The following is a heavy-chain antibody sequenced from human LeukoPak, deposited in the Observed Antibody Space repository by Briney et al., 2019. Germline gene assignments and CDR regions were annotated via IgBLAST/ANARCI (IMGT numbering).Heavy chain of an antibody. CDR3: ASRPLTMGEGWFDP. Sequence: SETLSLTCAVYGGSFSGYYWSWIRQPPGKGLEWIGEITHSGSTNSNPSLKSRVTISVDTSKNQFSLKMTSVTAADTAVYYCASRPLTMGEGWFDPWGQGTLVTVSS. CDR2: ITHSGST. J-gene: IGHJ5*02. D-gene: IGHD3-10*01. V-gene: IGHV4-34*01. CDR1: GGSFSGYY.